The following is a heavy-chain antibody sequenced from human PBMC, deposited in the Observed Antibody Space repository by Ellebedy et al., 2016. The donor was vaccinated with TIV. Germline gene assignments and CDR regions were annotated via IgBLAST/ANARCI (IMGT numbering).Heavy chain of an antibody. CDR3: ARDLGSSSFGGGRFDP. CDR1: DFRFSSYG. V-gene: IGHV3-33*08. Sequence: GESLKISCAASDFRFSSYGMHWVRQAPGKGLEWVALIWYDGSIEYYADSVKGRFTVSRDNSKNTLSLQMNSLRDEDTAVYYCARDLGSSSFGGGRFDPWGQGTLVTVSS. CDR2: IWYDGSIE. J-gene: IGHJ5*02. D-gene: IGHD6-6*01.